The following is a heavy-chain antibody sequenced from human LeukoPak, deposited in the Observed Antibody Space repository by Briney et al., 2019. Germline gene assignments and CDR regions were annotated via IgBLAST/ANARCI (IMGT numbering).Heavy chain of an antibody. Sequence: GGSLRLSCVTSGFRFSSYSMNWMRQAPGKGLEWVSYISNSSSDTQYADSVMGRFTISRDNAKNSLYLQMNSLRAEDTAVYYCARVGIRFLEQYYFDYWGQGTLVTVSS. D-gene: IGHD3-3*01. V-gene: IGHV3-21*01. CDR1: GFRFSSYS. CDR3: ARVGIRFLEQYYFDY. J-gene: IGHJ4*02. CDR2: ISNSSSDT.